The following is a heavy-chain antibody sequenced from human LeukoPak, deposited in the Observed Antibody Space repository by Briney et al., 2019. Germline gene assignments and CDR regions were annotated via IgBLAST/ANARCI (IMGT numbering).Heavy chain of an antibody. D-gene: IGHD3-10*01. CDR1: GFTFSSYA. V-gene: IGHV3-30-3*01. CDR3: ARDQGTMVRGVRSYGMDV. CDR2: ISYDGSNK. J-gene: IGHJ6*02. Sequence: PGGSLRLSCAASGFTFSSYAMHWVRQAPGKGLEWVAVISYDGSNKYYADSVKGRFTISRDNSKNTLYLQMNSLRAEDTAVYYCARDQGTMVRGVRSYGMDVWGQGTTVTVSS.